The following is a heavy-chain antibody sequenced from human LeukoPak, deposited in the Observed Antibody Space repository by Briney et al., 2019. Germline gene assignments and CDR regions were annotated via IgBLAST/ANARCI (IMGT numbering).Heavy chain of an antibody. D-gene: IGHD1-26*01. CDR1: GGSIGSGGYY. J-gene: IGHJ4*02. CDR2: IYYSGTT. Sequence: SQTLSLTCTVSGGSIGSGGYYWSWIRQHPGKGLEWIGYIYYSGTTYYNPSLKSRVTISVDTSKNQFSLKLSSVTAADTAVYYCARLGSGNYVFFDYWGQGTLVTVSS. V-gene: IGHV4-31*03. CDR3: ARLGSGNYVFFDY.